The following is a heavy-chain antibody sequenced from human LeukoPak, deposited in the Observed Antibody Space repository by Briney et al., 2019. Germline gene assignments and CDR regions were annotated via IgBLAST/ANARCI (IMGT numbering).Heavy chain of an antibody. V-gene: IGHV3-23*01. Sequence: GGSLSLSCAASGFTFRDYVLSWVRQPPERGLEWVSAITGDGSGTNHADSVKGRFTIFRDNSKNTMYLQMNSLRAEDAAVYYCAKETSSGNFVTIDCWGQGALVTVSS. CDR3: AKETSSGNFVTIDC. CDR2: ITGDGSGT. D-gene: IGHD1-26*01. CDR1: GFTFRDYV. J-gene: IGHJ4*02.